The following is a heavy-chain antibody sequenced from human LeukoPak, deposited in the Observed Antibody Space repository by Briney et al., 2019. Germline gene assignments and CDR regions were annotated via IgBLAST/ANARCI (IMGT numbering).Heavy chain of an antibody. CDR2: ISGSGGST. Sequence: GGSLRLSCAASGFTFSSYAMSWVRQAPGKGLEWVSAISGSGGSTYYADSVKGRFTISRDNSKNTLYLQMNSLRAEDTAVYYCAKDPLGSGSYYNLGFDYWGQGTLVTVSS. CDR3: AKDPLGSGSYYNLGFDY. CDR1: GFTFSSYA. J-gene: IGHJ4*02. V-gene: IGHV3-23*01. D-gene: IGHD3-10*01.